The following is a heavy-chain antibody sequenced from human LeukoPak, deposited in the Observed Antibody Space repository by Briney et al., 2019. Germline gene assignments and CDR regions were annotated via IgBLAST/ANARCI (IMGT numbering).Heavy chain of an antibody. D-gene: IGHD6-19*01. J-gene: IGHJ4*02. CDR3: AREVAVAGIGY. Sequence: PSETLSLTCAVSGYSISSGYYWGWIRQPPGKGLEWIGYIYYSGSTYYNPSLKSRVTISVDTSKNQFSLKLSSVTAADTAVYYCAREVAVAGIGYWGQGTLVTVSS. CDR2: IYYSGST. CDR1: GYSISSGYY. V-gene: IGHV4-38-2*02.